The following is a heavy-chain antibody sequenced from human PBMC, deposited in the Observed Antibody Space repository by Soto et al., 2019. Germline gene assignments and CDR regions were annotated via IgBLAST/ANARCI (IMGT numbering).Heavy chain of an antibody. CDR3: TRDFGTWFGELFTPAYYYYYGMDV. CDR2: IRSKAYGGTT. Sequence: GGSLRLSCTASGFTFGDYAMSWFRQAPWKGLEWVGFIRSKAYGGTTEYAASVKGRFTISRDDSKSIAYLQMNSLKTEDTAVYYCTRDFGTWFGELFTPAYYYYYGMDVWGQGTTVTVSS. J-gene: IGHJ6*02. D-gene: IGHD3-10*01. CDR1: GFTFGDYA. V-gene: IGHV3-49*03.